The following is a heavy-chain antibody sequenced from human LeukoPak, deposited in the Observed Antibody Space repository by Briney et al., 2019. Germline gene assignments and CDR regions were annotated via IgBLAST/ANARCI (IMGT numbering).Heavy chain of an antibody. V-gene: IGHV3-30*02. J-gene: IGHJ4*02. CDR1: GFTFSSYG. D-gene: IGHD3-10*01. CDR2: IRYDGSNK. Sequence: GGSLRLSCAASGFTFSSYGMHWVRQAPGKGLEWVAFIRYDGSNKYYADSVKGRFTISRDSSKNTLYLQMNSLRAEDTAVYYCAKVKWFGELFLYYFDYWGQGTLVTVSS. CDR3: AKVKWFGELFLYYFDY.